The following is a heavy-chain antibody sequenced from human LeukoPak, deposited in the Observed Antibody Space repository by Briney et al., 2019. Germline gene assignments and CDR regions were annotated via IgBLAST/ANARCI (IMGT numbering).Heavy chain of an antibody. Sequence: SETLSLTCSVSGGSMTNNHYYWGWIRQSPGKGLEWIGSMYYSGGGYYNPSLKSRVTISLDMSKNQFSLRLTSLTAADTAVYYCAINRRCRPFAVWGNGTTVTVSS. CDR3: AINRRCRPFAV. V-gene: IGHV4-39*07. CDR1: GGSMTNNHYY. CDR2: MYYSGGG. D-gene: IGHD1-14*01. J-gene: IGHJ6*04.